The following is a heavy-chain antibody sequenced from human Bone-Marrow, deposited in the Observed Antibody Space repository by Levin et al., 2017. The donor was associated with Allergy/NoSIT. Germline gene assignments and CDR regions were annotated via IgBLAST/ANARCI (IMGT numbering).Heavy chain of an antibody. D-gene: IGHD6-6*01. J-gene: IGHJ6*02. CDR2: ISSSGSTI. Sequence: GGSLRLSCAASGFTFSSYEMNWVRQAPGKGLEWVSYISSSGSTIYYADSVKGRFTISRDNAKNSLYLQMNSLRAEDTAVYYCARGSSSSSSDYYYYGMDVWGQGTTVTVSS. CDR1: GFTFSSYE. V-gene: IGHV3-48*03. CDR3: ARGSSSSSSDYYYYGMDV.